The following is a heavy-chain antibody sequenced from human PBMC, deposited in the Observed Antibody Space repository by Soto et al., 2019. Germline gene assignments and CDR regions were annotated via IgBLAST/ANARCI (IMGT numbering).Heavy chain of an antibody. CDR3: ARGGDYYDNTGFDY. CDR1: GGSIINYF. V-gene: IGHV4-4*07. D-gene: IGHD3-22*01. CDR2: IDNSGST. J-gene: IGHJ4*02. Sequence: PSETLSLTCTVSGGSIINYFCDWIRQPAGKGLEWIGRIDNSGSTNYNPSLKSRITMSVDTSKNQSSLKLSSVTAADTAVYYCARGGDYYDNTGFDYWGQGTLVTVSS.